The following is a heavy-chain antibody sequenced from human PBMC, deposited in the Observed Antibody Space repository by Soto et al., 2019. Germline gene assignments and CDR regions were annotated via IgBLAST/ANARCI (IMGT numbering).Heavy chain of an antibody. CDR2: IYHSGST. CDR1: GYSISSGYY. D-gene: IGHD6-19*01. V-gene: IGHV4-38-2*02. J-gene: IGHJ4*02. Sequence: SETLSLTCAVSGYSISSGYYWGWIRQPPGKGLEWIGSIYHSGSTYYNPSLKSRVTISVDTSKNQFSLKLSSVTAADTAVYYCARDALYSSGWYVPDYWGQGTLVTVSS. CDR3: ARDALYSSGWYVPDY.